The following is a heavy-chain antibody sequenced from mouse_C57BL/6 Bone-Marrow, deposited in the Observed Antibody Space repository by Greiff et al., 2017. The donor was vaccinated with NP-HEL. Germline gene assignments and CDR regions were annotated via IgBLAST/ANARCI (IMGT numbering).Heavy chain of an antibody. Sequence: EVQLQQSGPELVKPGASVKISCKASGYSFTGYYMNWVKQSPEKSLEWIGEINPSTGGTTYNQKFKAKATLTVDKSSSTAYMQLKSLTSEDSAVYYCAREVRFLQLRLPFAYWGQGTLVTVSA. D-gene: IGHD3-2*02. CDR2: INPSTGGT. J-gene: IGHJ3*01. CDR3: AREVRFLQLRLPFAY. CDR1: GYSFTGYY. V-gene: IGHV1-42*01.